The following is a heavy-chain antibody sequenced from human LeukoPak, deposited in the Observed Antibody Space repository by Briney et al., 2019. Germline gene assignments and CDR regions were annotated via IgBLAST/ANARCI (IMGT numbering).Heavy chain of an antibody. CDR1: GGSVSSADYY. D-gene: IGHD5-18*01. Sequence: PSETLSLTCTVSGGSVSSADYYWSWIRQHPGKGLEWIGYIYYSGSTYYNPSLKSRVTISVDTSKNQFSLKLSSVTAADTAVYYCARNLRKYSYGCFRYWGQGTLVNVSS. CDR3: ARNLRKYSYGCFRY. V-gene: IGHV4-31*03. J-gene: IGHJ4*02. CDR2: IYYSGST.